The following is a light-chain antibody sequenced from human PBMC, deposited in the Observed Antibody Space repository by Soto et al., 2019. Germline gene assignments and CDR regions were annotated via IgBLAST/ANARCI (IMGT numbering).Light chain of an antibody. Sequence: VLSQSPAIRSLSPGERATLSFRASQSVPSTYFAWYQQKAGQPPRLLISGTSNRATGIPDRFSGSGSGTDFTLTITRLEPEDSAVYFCQQYTGPPTTFGQGTRLEIK. CDR1: QSVPSTY. J-gene: IGKJ5*01. CDR3: QQYTGPPTT. CDR2: GTS. V-gene: IGKV3-20*01.